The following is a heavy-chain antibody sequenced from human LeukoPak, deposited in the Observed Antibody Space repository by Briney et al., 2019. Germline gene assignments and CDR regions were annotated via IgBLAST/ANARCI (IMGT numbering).Heavy chain of an antibody. CDR1: GFSFSNYE. D-gene: IGHD5-12*01. J-gene: IGHJ5*02. CDR2: ITASSTTI. V-gene: IGHV3-48*03. CDR3: AKGPGARGIFNWFDP. Sequence: PGGSLRLSCAASGFSFSNYEMNWVRQAPGKGLEWISYITASSTTIYYADSVKGRFTISRDNAKNSLYLQMNGLRGEDTAVYYCAKGPGARGIFNWFDPWGQGTLVTVSS.